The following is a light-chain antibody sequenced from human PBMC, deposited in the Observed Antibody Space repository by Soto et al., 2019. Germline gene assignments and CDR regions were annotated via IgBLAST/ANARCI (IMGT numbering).Light chain of an antibody. J-gene: IGKJ4*02. Sequence: IQLTQSPSSLSASVGASVTIIRRASQGISRSLSWYQPTPGRAPNLLISAASTLQSRAPARCRGSGSGTDFALSITSLQPEDFATYYCQQLNSYPGTVGGGTKVDSK. CDR1: QGISRS. CDR2: AAS. CDR3: QQLNSYPGT. V-gene: IGKV1-9*01.